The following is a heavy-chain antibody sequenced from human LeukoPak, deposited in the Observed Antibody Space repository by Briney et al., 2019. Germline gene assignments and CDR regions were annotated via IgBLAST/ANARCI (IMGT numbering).Heavy chain of an antibody. D-gene: IGHD4-17*01. CDR3: ARDDYGDYVFDY. V-gene: IGHV4-34*01. Sequence: SETLSLTCAVHGGSFSGYYWSWIRQPPGKGLEWIGEINHSGSTNYNPSLKSRVTISVDTSKNQFSLKLSSVTVADTAVYYCARDDYGDYVFDYWGQGTLVTVSS. CDR2: INHSGST. J-gene: IGHJ4*02. CDR1: GGSFSGYY.